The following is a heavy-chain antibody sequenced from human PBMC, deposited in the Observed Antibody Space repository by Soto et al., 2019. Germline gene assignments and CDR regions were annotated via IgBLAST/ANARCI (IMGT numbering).Heavy chain of an antibody. J-gene: IGHJ3*02. Sequence: ASVKVSRKASGYTFTSYDINWVRQATGQGLEWMGWMNPNSGNTGYAQKFQGRVTMTRNTSISTAYMELSSLRSEDTAVYYCASPVGYCSGGSCYDAFDIWGQGTMVTVSS. CDR2: MNPNSGNT. CDR3: ASPVGYCSGGSCYDAFDI. V-gene: IGHV1-8*01. CDR1: GYTFTSYD. D-gene: IGHD2-15*01.